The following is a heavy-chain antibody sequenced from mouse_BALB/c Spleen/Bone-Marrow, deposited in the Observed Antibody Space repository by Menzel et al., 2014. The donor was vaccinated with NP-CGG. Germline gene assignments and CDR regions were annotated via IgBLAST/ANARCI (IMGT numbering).Heavy chain of an antibody. D-gene: IGHD2-4*01. CDR3: ARGGHDFSLDY. J-gene: IGHJ4*01. Sequence: QVQLQQSGAELGMPGASVKMSCKASGYTFTDNWMYWVKQRPGQGLEWIRAIDTSDSYTNFNQKFMGKASLTVDASSSTAYMQVSSLTSDDSAVYYCARGGHDFSLDYWGQGTSVTVSS. CDR2: IDTSDSYT. V-gene: IGHV1-69*01. CDR1: GYTFTDNW.